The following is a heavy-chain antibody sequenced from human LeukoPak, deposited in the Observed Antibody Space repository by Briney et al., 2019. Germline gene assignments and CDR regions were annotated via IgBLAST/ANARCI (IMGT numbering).Heavy chain of an antibody. D-gene: IGHD6-13*01. J-gene: IGHJ3*01. CDR3: ARRGSSTLLGAFTF. Sequence: GGSLRLSCVASGFTFSSYAMSWVRQAPGKGLELVSIIIGSGGTTYYADSVMGRFTISRDNSKNTVYLQMNSLRDEDTAIYRCARRGSSTLLGAFTFWGQGTMVTVSS. CDR2: IIGSGGTT. CDR1: GFTFSSYA. V-gene: IGHV3-23*01.